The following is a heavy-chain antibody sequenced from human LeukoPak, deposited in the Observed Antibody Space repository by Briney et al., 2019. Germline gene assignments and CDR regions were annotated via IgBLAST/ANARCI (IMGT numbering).Heavy chain of an antibody. Sequence: QSGGSLRLSCAASGFTFSSYAMSWVRQAPGKGLEWVSCMTGNGIPYYVDSVRGRFTISRDNSKNTLLLQMNNLGAEDTAVYYCAKMSGHPAMAYHFDYWGRGTLATVSS. V-gene: IGHV3-23*01. CDR1: GFTFSSYA. D-gene: IGHD6-19*01. CDR2: MTGNGIP. CDR3: AKMSGHPAMAYHFDY. J-gene: IGHJ4*02.